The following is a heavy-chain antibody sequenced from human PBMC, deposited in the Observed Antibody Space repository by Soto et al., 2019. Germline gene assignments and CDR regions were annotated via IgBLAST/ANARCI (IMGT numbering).Heavy chain of an antibody. CDR3: ARESDGFDYGDSLSAFDI. D-gene: IGHD4-17*01. J-gene: IGHJ3*02. CDR1: GFTFSSYW. CDR2: INSDGSST. V-gene: IGHV3-74*01. Sequence: GGSLRLSCAASGFTFSSYWMHWVRQAPGKGLVWVSRINSDGSSTSYADSVKGRFTISRDNAKNTLYLQMNSLRAEDTAVYYCARESDGFDYGDSLSAFDIWGQGTMVTVSS.